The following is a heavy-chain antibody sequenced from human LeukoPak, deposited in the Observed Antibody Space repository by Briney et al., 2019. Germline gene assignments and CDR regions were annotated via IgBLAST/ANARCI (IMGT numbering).Heavy chain of an antibody. CDR2: IYYSGST. CDR1: GGSISPYY. V-gene: IGHV4-59*12. Sequence: SETLSLTCTVSGGSISPYYWSWIRQPPGKGLEWIGYIYYSGSTNYNPSLKSRVTISVDTSKNQFSLQLNSVTPEDTAVYYCARVSSWTEEPDTGLDHWGQGTLVTVSS. D-gene: IGHD6-13*01. CDR3: ARVSSWTEEPDTGLDH. J-gene: IGHJ4*02.